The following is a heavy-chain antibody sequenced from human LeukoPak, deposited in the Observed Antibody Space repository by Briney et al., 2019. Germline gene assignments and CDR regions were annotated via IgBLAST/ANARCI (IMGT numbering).Heavy chain of an antibody. CDR3: ARGNVNMVATIEDY. V-gene: IGHV3-30*04. Sequence: GRSLRLSCAASGFTLSRYVMHWVRQAPGKGLEWVAVISSEASMKDYADSVKGRFTVSRDNSKSTLYLEMTSLRAEDTALYYCARGNVNMVATIEDYLGQGTLVTVSS. CDR1: GFTLSRYV. CDR2: ISSEASMK. J-gene: IGHJ4*02. D-gene: IGHD5-12*01.